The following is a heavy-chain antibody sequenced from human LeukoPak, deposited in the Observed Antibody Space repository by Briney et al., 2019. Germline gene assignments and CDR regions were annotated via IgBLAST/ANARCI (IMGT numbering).Heavy chain of an antibody. J-gene: IGHJ4*02. CDR1: GFTFSSYA. CDR3: AKDHFAEEYYYDSSGYVWDY. V-gene: IGHV3-23*01. Sequence: GESLRLSCAPSGFTFSSYAMSGVRQAPGKGLDWVSAKSGSGGSTYYADTVNGRFTNSKDNSKHTLYLQMNSLRAEDTAVYYCAKDHFAEEYYYDSSGYVWDYWGQGTLVTVSS. CDR2: KSGSGGST. D-gene: IGHD3-22*01.